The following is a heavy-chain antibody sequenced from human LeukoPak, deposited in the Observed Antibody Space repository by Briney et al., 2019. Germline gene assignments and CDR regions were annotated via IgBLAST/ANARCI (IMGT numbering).Heavy chain of an antibody. CDR3: ARLEPTTFDNWFDP. Sequence: SVKVSCKASGSTFSSYAISWVRQAPGQGLEWMGGIIPIFGTANYAQKFQGRVTITTDESTSTAYMELSSLRSEDTAVYYCARLEPTTFDNWFDPWGQGTLVTVSS. J-gene: IGHJ5*02. CDR2: IIPIFGTA. V-gene: IGHV1-69*05. D-gene: IGHD3-10*02. CDR1: GSTFSSYA.